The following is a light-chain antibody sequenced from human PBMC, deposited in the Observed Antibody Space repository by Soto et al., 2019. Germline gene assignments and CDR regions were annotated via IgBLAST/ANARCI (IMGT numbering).Light chain of an antibody. CDR2: AAS. CDR1: QDVSDF. J-gene: IGKJ2*01. V-gene: IGKV1-39*01. Sequence: DIHLTQSPSILSASVGDRVTLTCRASQDVSDFLAWYQHAPGKAPNLLISAASSLQSGVPSRFSGSGSGTDFTLTITSLQPEDFATYYCQQGYSTPPYTFGQGTKLEIK. CDR3: QQGYSTPPYT.